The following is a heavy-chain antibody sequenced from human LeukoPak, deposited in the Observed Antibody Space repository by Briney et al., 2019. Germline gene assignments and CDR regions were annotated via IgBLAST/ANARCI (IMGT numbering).Heavy chain of an antibody. V-gene: IGHV3-33*01. Sequence: PGRSLRLSCAASGFTFSSYGMHWVRQAPGKGLECVAVIWYDGSNKYYADSVKGRFTISRDNSKNTLYLQMNSLRAEDTAVYYCAAAGYSSGWYNIDYWGQGTLVTVSS. CDR1: GFTFSSYG. CDR2: IWYDGSNK. D-gene: IGHD6-19*01. J-gene: IGHJ4*02. CDR3: AAAGYSSGWYNIDY.